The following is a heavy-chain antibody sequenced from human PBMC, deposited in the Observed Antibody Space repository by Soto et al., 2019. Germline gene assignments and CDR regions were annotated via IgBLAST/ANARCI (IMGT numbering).Heavy chain of an antibody. Sequence: PGGSLRLSCAASGFTFSSYAMSWVRQAPGKGLEWVSALTGSGDRPWYPDSVKGRFTISRDNAKNTLNLQMNSLRAEDTAVYYCARDRYEGRRWLQLNPYWGQGTLVTVSS. V-gene: IGHV3-23*01. CDR3: ARDRYEGRRWLQLNPY. CDR2: LTGSGDRP. CDR1: GFTFSSYA. J-gene: IGHJ4*02. D-gene: IGHD5-12*01.